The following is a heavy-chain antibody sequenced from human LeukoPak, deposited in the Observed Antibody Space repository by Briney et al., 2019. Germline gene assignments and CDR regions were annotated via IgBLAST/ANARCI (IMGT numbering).Heavy chain of an antibody. CDR1: GFTFSSYA. Sequence: GGSLRLSCAASGFTFSSYAMHWVRQAPGKGLEWVALISYDESNKYYADSVKGRFTISRDNSKNTLYLQMNSLRAEDTDVYYCARQSIPRYSSSWYYFDYWGQGTLVTVSS. J-gene: IGHJ4*02. CDR3: ARQSIPRYSSSWYYFDY. D-gene: IGHD6-13*01. V-gene: IGHV3-30*04. CDR2: ISYDESNK.